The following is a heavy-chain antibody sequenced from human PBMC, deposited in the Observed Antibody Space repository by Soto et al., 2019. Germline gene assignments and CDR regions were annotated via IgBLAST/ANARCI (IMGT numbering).Heavy chain of an antibody. V-gene: IGHV4-34*01. Sequence: SETLSLTCAVYNGSFSDYYWNWIRQPPGKGLEWLGEINHSGGTNYNPSLKKRISISVDTPKNQISLKLSSLTAADTGIYYCATSVDTAMVAPFDYWGPGTLVTVSS. CDR2: INHSGGT. CDR3: ATSVDTAMVAPFDY. CDR1: NGSFSDYY. D-gene: IGHD5-18*01. J-gene: IGHJ4*02.